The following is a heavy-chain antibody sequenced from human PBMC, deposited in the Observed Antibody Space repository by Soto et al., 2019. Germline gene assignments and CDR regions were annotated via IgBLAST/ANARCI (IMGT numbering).Heavy chain of an antibody. V-gene: IGHV3-30*18. D-gene: IGHD2-15*01. J-gene: IGHJ6*02. Sequence: GGSLRLSCADTGFAFSTYGMHWVRQAPGKGREWVAAISYDGNEKYYADSLQGRFTISRDNSKNALYLQVNSLRGEDTAVYYCAKEKFRGGRSPTYAIDLWGQGTTVTVSS. CDR1: GFAFSTYG. CDR3: AKEKFRGGRSPTYAIDL. CDR2: ISYDGNEK.